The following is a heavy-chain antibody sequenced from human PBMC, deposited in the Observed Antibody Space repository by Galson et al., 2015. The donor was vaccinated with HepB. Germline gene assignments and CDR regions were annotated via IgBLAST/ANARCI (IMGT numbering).Heavy chain of an antibody. D-gene: IGHD2-15*01. CDR1: GYTFTDYY. V-gene: IGHV1-2*02. CDR2: INPKNGGM. CDR3: ARVGSSSPWDWVYYFDY. J-gene: IGHJ4*02. Sequence: SVKVSCKASGYTFTDYYIHWVRQAPGQGLEWLGWINPKNGGMNYEQKFQVRVTMTRDTSISTAYMELSRVTSDDTAAYYCARVGSSSPWDWVYYFDYWGQGTLVTVSS.